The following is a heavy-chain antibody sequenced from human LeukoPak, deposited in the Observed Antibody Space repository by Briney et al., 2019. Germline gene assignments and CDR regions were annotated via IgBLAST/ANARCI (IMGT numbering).Heavy chain of an antibody. CDR2: INHSGST. CDR1: GGSFSGYY. J-gene: IGHJ5*02. Sequence: PSETLSLTCAVYGGSFSGYYWSWIRQPPGKGLEWIGEINHSGSTNYNPSLKSRVTISVDTSKNQLSLKLSSVTAADSAVYYCARARTGFDLWGQGALVTVSS. V-gene: IGHV4-34*01. D-gene: IGHD1-1*01. CDR3: ARARTGFDL.